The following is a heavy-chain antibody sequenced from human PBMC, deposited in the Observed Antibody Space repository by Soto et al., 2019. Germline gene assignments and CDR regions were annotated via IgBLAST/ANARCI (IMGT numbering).Heavy chain of an antibody. CDR3: SRWAHCIAVAGRTSPFYYYYGMDV. J-gene: IGHJ6*02. Sequence: ASVKVSCKASGYTFTSYGISWVRQAPGQGLEWMGWISAYNGNTNYAQKLQGRVTMTTDTSTSTAYMELRSLRSDDTAVYYCSRWAHCIAVAGRTSPFYYYYGMDVWGQGTTVTVS. CDR1: GYTFTSYG. V-gene: IGHV1-18*01. D-gene: IGHD6-19*01. CDR2: ISAYNGNT.